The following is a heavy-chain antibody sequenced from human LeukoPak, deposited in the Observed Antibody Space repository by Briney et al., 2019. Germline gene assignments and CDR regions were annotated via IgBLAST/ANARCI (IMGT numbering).Heavy chain of an antibody. D-gene: IGHD6-6*01. Sequence: SVKVSCKASGGTFSSYAISWVRQAPGQGLEWMGGIIPIFGTANYAQKFQGRVTITADESTSTAYMELSSLRSEDTAVYYCARGYSSSSRTGLAYYYMDVWGKGTTVTVSS. V-gene: IGHV1-69*13. J-gene: IGHJ6*03. CDR3: ARGYSSSSRTGLAYYYMDV. CDR1: GGTFSSYA. CDR2: IIPIFGTA.